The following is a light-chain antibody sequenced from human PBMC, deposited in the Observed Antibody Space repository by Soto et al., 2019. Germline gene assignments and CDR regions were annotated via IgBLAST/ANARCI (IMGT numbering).Light chain of an antibody. V-gene: IGKV3-20*01. CDR2: GAS. Sequence: EIVLTQSPGTLSLSPGERATLSCRASQSGFSFYLAWFQQKPGQAPRLLIYGASTRATGIPDRFSGSGSGTDFTITISRLEPEDFAVYYCHQYGSSPWTLGQGNKVEIK. J-gene: IGKJ1*01. CDR1: QSGFSFY. CDR3: HQYGSSPWT.